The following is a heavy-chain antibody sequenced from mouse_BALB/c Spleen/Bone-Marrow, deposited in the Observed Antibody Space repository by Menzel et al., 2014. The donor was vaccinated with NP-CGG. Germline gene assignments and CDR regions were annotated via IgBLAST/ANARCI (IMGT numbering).Heavy chain of an antibody. CDR2: ISSGSSTV. D-gene: IGHD1-1*01. CDR1: GFTFSSFG. V-gene: IGHV5-17*02. CDR3: ARSGSSSGYFDY. J-gene: IGHJ2*01. Sequence: DVKLVESGGGLVQPGGSRKLSCAASGFTFSSFGMHWVRQAPERGLEWVAYISSGSSTVYYADKVMGRFTISRDNPKNPLFLQMTSLRAEDTAMYYCARSGSSSGYFDYWGQGTTLTVSS.